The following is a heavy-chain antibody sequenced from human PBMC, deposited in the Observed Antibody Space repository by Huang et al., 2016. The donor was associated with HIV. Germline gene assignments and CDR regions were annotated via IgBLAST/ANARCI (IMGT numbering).Heavy chain of an antibody. CDR1: GYTVSELS. CDR2: FDPEEGET. Sequence: QVQLVESGAELKKPGASVRVSCKVSGYTVSELSLHWVRQAPEKGLEWMGVFDPEEGETIDAQRLQGRVTMTEDTSTDTAYMELSSLRPEDTAVYYWATSTPDVGAGVLRSAFDIWGQGTMVTVSS. J-gene: IGHJ3*02. V-gene: IGHV1-24*01. D-gene: IGHD2-15*01. CDR3: ATSTPDVGAGVLRSAFDI.